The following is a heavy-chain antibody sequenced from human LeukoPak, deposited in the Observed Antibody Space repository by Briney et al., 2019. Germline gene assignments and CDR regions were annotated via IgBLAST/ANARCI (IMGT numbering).Heavy chain of an antibody. V-gene: IGHV3-30*02. CDR1: GFTFSSYG. Sequence: GGSLRLSCAASGFTFSSYGMHWIRQAPGKGLEWVAFIRYDGSNKYYADSVKGRYTISRDNSKNTLYLQMNSLRAEDTAVYYCAQDSGYYDFPRGLFDYWGQGTLVTVSS. CDR2: IRYDGSNK. J-gene: IGHJ4*02. CDR3: AQDSGYYDFPRGLFDY. D-gene: IGHD3-3*01.